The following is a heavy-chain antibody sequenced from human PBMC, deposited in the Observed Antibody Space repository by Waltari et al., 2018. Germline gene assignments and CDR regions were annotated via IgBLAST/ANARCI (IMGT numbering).Heavy chain of an antibody. CDR1: GGSISSGSYY. J-gene: IGHJ4*02. CDR2: IYTSGST. Sequence: QVQLQESGPGLVKPSQTLSLTCTVSGGSISSGSYYWSWIRQPAGKGLEWIGYIYTSGSTNYNPALISRFTISVDTSKNLFSLKLGAVTAADTAVYYCASLAAAGHPYFDYWGQGTLVTVSS. V-gene: IGHV4-61*09. CDR3: ASLAAAGHPYFDY. D-gene: IGHD6-13*01.